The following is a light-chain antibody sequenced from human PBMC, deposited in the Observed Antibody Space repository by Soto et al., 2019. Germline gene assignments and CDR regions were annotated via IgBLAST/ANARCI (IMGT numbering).Light chain of an antibody. V-gene: IGLV2-23*02. Sequence: QSALTQPASVSGSPGQSIAFSCTGTSSDVGSYNLVSWYQHHPGKAPKLIISEVSKRPSGVSDRFSGSKSGNTASQTISGLQAEDEADYYCCSYSGSSTWVFGGVPPLTVL. J-gene: IGLJ3*02. CDR3: CSYSGSSTWV. CDR1: SSDVGSYNL. CDR2: EVS.